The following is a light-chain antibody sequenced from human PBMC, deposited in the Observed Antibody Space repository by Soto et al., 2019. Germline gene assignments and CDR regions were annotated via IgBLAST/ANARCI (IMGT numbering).Light chain of an antibody. CDR2: GAS. CDR3: QQYKNWPPWT. Sequence: EIIMTQSPATLSVSPGERATLSCKASQRIGSNLAWYQQKPGQAPRLLIYGASSRATGFPARFSGSGSGTEFTLTISSVQSEDFAVYYCQQYKNWPPWTFGHGTKVE. CDR1: QRIGSN. J-gene: IGKJ1*01. V-gene: IGKV3-15*01.